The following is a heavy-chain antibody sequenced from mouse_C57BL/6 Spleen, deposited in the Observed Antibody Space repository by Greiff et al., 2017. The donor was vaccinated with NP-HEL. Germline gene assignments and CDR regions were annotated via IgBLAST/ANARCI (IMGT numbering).Heavy chain of an antibody. D-gene: IGHD1-1*01. CDR2: IDPNSGGA. J-gene: IGHJ4*01. CDR3: ARSGGTTAVGGAMDY. Sequence: QVQLQQPGAELVKPGASVKLSCKASGYTFTSYWMHWVKQRPGRGLEWIGRIDPNSGGAKYNEKFKSKATLTVDKPSSTAYMHLSSLTSEDSAVYYCARSGGTTAVGGAMDYWGQGTSVTVSS. V-gene: IGHV1-72*01. CDR1: GYTFTSYW.